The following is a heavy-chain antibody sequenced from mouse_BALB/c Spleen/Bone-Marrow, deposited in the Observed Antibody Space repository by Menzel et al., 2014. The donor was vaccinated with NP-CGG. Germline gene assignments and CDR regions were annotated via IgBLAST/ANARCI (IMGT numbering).Heavy chain of an antibody. D-gene: IGHD4-1*01. V-gene: IGHV2-6-5*01. CDR2: IWGGGST. CDR1: GFSLTDYG. Sequence: VMVVESGPGLVAPSQSLSITCTVSGFSLTDYGVSWIRQPPGKGLEWLGVIWGGGSTYYNSDLKSRLSMSKDNSKSLIFLKMNSLQTDDTAMYYCAKHGREYYAMDYWGQGTSVTVSS. J-gene: IGHJ4*01. CDR3: AKHGREYYAMDY.